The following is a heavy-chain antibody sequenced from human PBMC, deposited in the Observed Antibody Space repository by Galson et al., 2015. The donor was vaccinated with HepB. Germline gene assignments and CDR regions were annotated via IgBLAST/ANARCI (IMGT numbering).Heavy chain of an antibody. J-gene: IGHJ2*01. CDR2: ISYDGSNK. CDR1: GFTFSSYW. CDR3: ARLNSGWSILVGFDL. V-gene: IGHV3-30*03. D-gene: IGHD6-19*01. Sequence: SLRLSCAASGFTFSSYWMSWVRQAPGKGLEWVAVISYDGSNKYYADSVKGRFTISRDNSKNTLYLQMNSLRAEDTAVYYCARLNSGWSILVGFDLWGRGTLVTVSS.